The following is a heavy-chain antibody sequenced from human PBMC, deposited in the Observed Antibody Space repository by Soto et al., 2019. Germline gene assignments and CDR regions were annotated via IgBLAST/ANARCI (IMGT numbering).Heavy chain of an antibody. Sequence: PGGSLRLSCAASGYSVSNNYLSWVRQAPGKGLEWVSGVYPGDSSYFADSVKGRFTISRDNSKNTLFLQMNSLRAEDTAVYYCARLVAGIGEYYFDYWGPGTLVTVSS. V-gene: IGHV3-66*01. D-gene: IGHD6-19*01. CDR1: GYSVSNNY. CDR2: VYPGDSS. CDR3: ARLVAGIGEYYFDY. J-gene: IGHJ4*02.